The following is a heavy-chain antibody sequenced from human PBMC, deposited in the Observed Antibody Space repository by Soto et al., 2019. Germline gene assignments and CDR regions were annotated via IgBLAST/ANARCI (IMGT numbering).Heavy chain of an antibody. CDR2: ITWNSGSI. CDR3: VKDGVPSICGLVYDGAAI. Sequence: EVQLVESGGDLVQPGRSLRLSCAASGFTFDDYAMHWVRQAPGKGLEWVSGITWNSGSIGYADFVKGPFTISRDTAKNSLYLQMNWRIAEDLSLYYCVKDGVPSICGLVYDGAAIWGRGTTVTVSS. CDR1: GFTFDDYA. J-gene: IGHJ3*02. D-gene: IGHD3-3*01. V-gene: IGHV3-9*03.